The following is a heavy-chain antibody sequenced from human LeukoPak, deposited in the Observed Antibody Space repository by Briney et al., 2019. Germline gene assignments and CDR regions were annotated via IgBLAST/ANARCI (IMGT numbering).Heavy chain of an antibody. J-gene: IGHJ4*02. V-gene: IGHV3-7*01. D-gene: IGHD3-3*01. CDR1: GFTFSSYW. CDR3: AREGENYDFWSGSPPGYYFDY. CDR2: IKQDGSEK. Sequence: GGSLRLSCAASGFTFSSYWMSWVRQAPGKGLEWVANIKQDGSEKYYVDSVKGRFTISRDNAKNSLHLQMNSLRAEDTAVYYCAREGENYDFWSGSPPGYYFDYWGQGTLVTVSS.